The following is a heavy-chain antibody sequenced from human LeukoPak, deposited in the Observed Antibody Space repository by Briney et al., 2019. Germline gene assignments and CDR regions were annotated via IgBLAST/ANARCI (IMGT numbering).Heavy chain of an antibody. V-gene: IGHV3-23*01. CDR2: INGNGAAT. Sequence: GGSLGLSCVASGFTFNNYAMHWVRQAPGKGLEWVSTINGNGAATYYADSFKGRFLISRDDSKSTVYLRMNKLRVEDSGLYYCANGLAASGNFLLRDYYYFIDVWGKGTTVIVS. CDR1: GFTFNNYA. J-gene: IGHJ6*03. D-gene: IGHD1-26*01. CDR3: ANGLAASGNFLLRDYYYFIDV.